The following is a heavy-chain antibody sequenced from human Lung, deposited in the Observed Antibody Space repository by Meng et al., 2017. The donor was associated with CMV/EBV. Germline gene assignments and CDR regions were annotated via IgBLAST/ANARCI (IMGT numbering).Heavy chain of an antibody. CDR2: IYSDGIST. Sequence: SCAVSGININTYWMHWVRQDPGKGLVWLSRIYSDGISTRYADSVKGRFTISRDNTKNTLYLQMNGLRAEDTAVYYCAREQGRGAFDIWGQGTLVTVSS. D-gene: IGHD3-10*01. V-gene: IGHV3-74*01. J-gene: IGHJ3*02. CDR3: AREQGRGAFDI. CDR1: GININTYW.